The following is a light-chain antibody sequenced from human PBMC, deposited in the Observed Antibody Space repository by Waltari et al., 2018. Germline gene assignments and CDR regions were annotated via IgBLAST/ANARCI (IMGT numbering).Light chain of an antibody. V-gene: IGKV3-15*01. J-gene: IGKJ1*01. CDR1: QSISSN. CDR2: GAS. CDR3: QQYNNWPLL. Sequence: EIVMPQSPATLSVSPGERATLSCRASQSISSNLAWYQQKPGQAPRLLFYGASSRATGIPARFSGSGSGTEFTLTINSMQSEDFAVYYCQQYNNWPLLFGQGTKVEIK.